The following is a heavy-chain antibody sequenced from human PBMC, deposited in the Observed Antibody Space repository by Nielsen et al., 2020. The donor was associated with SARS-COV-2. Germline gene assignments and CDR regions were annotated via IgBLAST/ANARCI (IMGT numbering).Heavy chain of an antibody. D-gene: IGHD5-18*01. Sequence: GESLKISCAASGFTFSDYYMSWIRQAPGKGLEWVSYISSSGSTIYYADSVKGRFTISRDNAKNSLYLQMNSLRAEDTAVYYCARDLIPYSYGLDYWGQGTLVTVSS. CDR3: ARDLIPYSYGLDY. CDR1: GFTFSDYY. J-gene: IGHJ4*02. CDR2: ISSSGSTI. V-gene: IGHV3-11*04.